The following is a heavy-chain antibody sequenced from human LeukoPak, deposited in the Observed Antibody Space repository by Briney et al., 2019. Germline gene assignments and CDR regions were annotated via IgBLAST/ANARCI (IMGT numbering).Heavy chain of an antibody. V-gene: IGHV4-34*01. CDR1: GGSFSGYY. D-gene: IGHD3-3*01. CDR2: INHSGST. Sequence: SETLSLTCAVYGGSFSGYYWSWIRQPPGKELEWIGEINHSGSTNYNPSLKSRVTISVDTSKNQFSLKLSSVTAADTAVYYCARARPPRITIFGVVSPNWFDPWGQGTLVTVSS. CDR3: ARARPPRITIFGVVSPNWFDP. J-gene: IGHJ5*02.